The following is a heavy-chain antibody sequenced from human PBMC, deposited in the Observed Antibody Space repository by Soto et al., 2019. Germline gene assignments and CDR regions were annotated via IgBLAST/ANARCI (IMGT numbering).Heavy chain of an antibody. CDR1: GGTFSSYA. J-gene: IGHJ6*02. CDR2: IIPIFGTA. Sequence: QVQLVQSGAEVKKPGSSVKVSCKASGGTFSSYAISWVRQAPEQGLEWMGGIIPIFGTANYAQNFQGRVTITADESTRRAYMELSSLRSADTAVYYCGGHIVVVPAAQTYYYYGMDVWGQGTTVTVSS. D-gene: IGHD2-2*01. CDR3: GGHIVVVPAAQTYYYYGMDV. V-gene: IGHV1-69*01.